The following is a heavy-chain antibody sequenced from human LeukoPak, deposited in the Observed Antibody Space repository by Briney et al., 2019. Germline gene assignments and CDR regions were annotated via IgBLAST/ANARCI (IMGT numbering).Heavy chain of an antibody. J-gene: IGHJ6*03. CDR2: INPNSGGT. CDR3: ARGPGILTGYSVSYYYYYMDV. V-gene: IGHV1-2*02. CDR1: GYTFTGYY. D-gene: IGHD3-9*01. Sequence: ASVKVSCKASGYTFTGYYMHWVRQAPGQGREWMGWINPNSGGTNYAQKFQGRVTMTRDTSISTASMELSRLRSDDPAVYYCARGPGILTGYSVSYYYYYMDVWGKGTTVTISS.